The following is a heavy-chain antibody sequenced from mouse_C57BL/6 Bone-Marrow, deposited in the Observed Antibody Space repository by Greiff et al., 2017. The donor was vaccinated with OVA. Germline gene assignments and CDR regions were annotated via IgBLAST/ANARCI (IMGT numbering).Heavy chain of an antibody. J-gene: IGHJ3*01. Sequence: VKLVESGPELVKPGASVKISCKASGYTFTDYYINWVKQRPGQGLEWIRWIFPGSGSTYYNEKFKGKATLTVDKSSSTAYMLLSSLTSEDSAVYFCARSNYYGSSYAWFAYWGQGTLVTVSA. CDR3: ARSNYYGSSYAWFAY. CDR2: IFPGSGST. CDR1: GYTFTDYY. D-gene: IGHD1-1*01. V-gene: IGHV1-75*01.